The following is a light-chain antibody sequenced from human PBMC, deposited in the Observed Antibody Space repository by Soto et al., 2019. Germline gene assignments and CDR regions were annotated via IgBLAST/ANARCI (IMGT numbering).Light chain of an antibody. J-gene: IGLJ3*02. Sequence: QTVVTQEPSVTVSPGGTVTLTCASSTGTVTSGYYPNWFQQKPGQPPRTLIYSTSNKQSWTPARFSGSLLGGKAALTLSGVQPEDEADYFVLLYYGGAWVFGGATKLTV. CDR3: LLYYGGAWV. CDR2: STS. V-gene: IGLV7-43*01. CDR1: TGTVTSGYY.